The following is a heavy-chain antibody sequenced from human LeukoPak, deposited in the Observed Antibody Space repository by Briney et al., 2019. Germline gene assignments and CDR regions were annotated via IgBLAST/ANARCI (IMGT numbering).Heavy chain of an antibody. CDR1: GGSISSSNW. Sequence: PSETLSLTCAVSGGSISSSNWWSWVRQPPGKGLEWIGEIYHSGSTNYNPSLKSRVTILVDKSKNQFSLKLSSVTAADTAVYYCARARYDYVWGSNRYNYFDSWGQGTLVTVSS. CDR2: IYHSGST. V-gene: IGHV4-4*02. CDR3: ARARYDYVWGSNRYNYFDS. J-gene: IGHJ4*02. D-gene: IGHD3-16*02.